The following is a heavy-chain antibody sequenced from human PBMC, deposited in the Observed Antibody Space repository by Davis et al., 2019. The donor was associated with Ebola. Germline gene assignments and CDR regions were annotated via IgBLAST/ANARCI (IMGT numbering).Heavy chain of an antibody. CDR3: ARGRDGFTYDF. CDR1: GYTFTSYD. J-gene: IGHJ4*02. Sequence: AASVKVSCKASGYTFTSYDINWVRQATGQGLEWMGWMNPNSGNTGYAQKFQGRVTITADKSTSTAYMELISLRSEDMAVYYCARGRDGFTYDFWGQGTLVTVSS. D-gene: IGHD5-24*01. V-gene: IGHV1-8*01. CDR2: MNPNSGNT.